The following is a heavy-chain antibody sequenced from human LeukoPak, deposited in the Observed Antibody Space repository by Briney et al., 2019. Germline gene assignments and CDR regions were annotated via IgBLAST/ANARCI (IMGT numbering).Heavy chain of an antibody. J-gene: IGHJ6*03. Sequence: GESLKISCKGSGYNFTSYWIVWVRQMPGKGLQWMGIIYPGDSDTRYSPSVQGQVTISTDKSINTAYLQWNYLKASDTAMYYCARLGDYYYYYMDVWGKGTTVTVSS. CDR2: IYPGDSDT. V-gene: IGHV5-51*01. D-gene: IGHD3-16*01. CDR1: GYNFTSYW. CDR3: ARLGDYYYYYMDV.